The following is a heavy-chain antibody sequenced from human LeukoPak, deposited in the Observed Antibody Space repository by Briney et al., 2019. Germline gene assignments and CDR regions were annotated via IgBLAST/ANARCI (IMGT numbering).Heavy chain of an antibody. CDR1: GFTFSSYS. CDR2: ISSSSSYI. D-gene: IGHD3-22*01. CDR3: ARRPNYYYDSSGYGY. J-gene: IGHJ4*02. Sequence: GGSLRLSCAASGFTFSSYSMNRVRQAPGKGLEWVSSISSSSSYIYYADSVKGRFTISRDNAKNSLYLQMNSLRAEDTAVYYCARRPNYYYDSSGYGYWGQGTLVTVSS. V-gene: IGHV3-21*01.